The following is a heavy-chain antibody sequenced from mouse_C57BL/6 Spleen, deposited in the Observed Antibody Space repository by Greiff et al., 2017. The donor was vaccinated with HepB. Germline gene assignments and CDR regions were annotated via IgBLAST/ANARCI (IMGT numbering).Heavy chain of an antibody. D-gene: IGHD1-1*01. CDR2: IHPSDSDT. CDR3: AIEGSDGRDAMDY. J-gene: IGHJ4*01. CDR1: GYTFTSYW. Sequence: VQLQQSGAELVKPGASVKVSCKASGYTFTSYWMHWVKQRPGQGLEWIGRIHPSDSDTNYNQKFKGKATLTVDKSSSTAYMPLSSLTSEDSAVYYCAIEGSDGRDAMDYWGQGTSVTVSS. V-gene: IGHV1-74*01.